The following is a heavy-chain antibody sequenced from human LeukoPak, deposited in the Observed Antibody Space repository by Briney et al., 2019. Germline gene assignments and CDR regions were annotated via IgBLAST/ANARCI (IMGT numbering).Heavy chain of an antibody. CDR1: GDSISSQY. Sequence: SETLSLTYTVSGDSISSQYWSWIRQSPGKGLEWIGRIDSSGKTNYNPSLKSRVTISIDKSKGQFSLKVNSVTAADTAVYYCARGVGSSSSNWFDPWGQGALVTVSS. CDR2: IDSSGKT. V-gene: IGHV4-4*07. D-gene: IGHD6-13*01. J-gene: IGHJ5*02. CDR3: ARGVGSSSSNWFDP.